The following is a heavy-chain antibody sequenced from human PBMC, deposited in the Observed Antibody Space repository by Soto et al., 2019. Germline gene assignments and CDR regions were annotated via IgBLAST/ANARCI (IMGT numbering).Heavy chain of an antibody. D-gene: IGHD3-16*01. J-gene: IGHJ6*02. Sequence: QVQLVQSGAEVKKPGSSVKVSCKASGGTFSSYAISWVRQAPGQGVEWMGGIIPIFGTADYAQKFQGRVTITADDFTSTAYMELSSLRSEDTAVYYCARHLGGNHYYYCMDVWGQGTTVTVSS. CDR2: IIPIFGTA. CDR1: GGTFSSYA. V-gene: IGHV1-69*12. CDR3: ARHLGGNHYYYCMDV.